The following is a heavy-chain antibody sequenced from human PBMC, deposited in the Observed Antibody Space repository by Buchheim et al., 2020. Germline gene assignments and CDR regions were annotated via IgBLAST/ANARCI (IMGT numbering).Heavy chain of an antibody. CDR2: INHSGST. J-gene: IGHJ6*03. V-gene: IGHV4-34*01. Sequence: QVQLQQWGAGLLKPSETLSLTCAVYGGSFSGYYWSWIRQPPGKGLEWIGEINHSGSTNYNSSLKSRVTISVDTSKNKFSLKLSSVTAADTAIYYCARLWVPSPAEDNYYYYYMDVWGKGTT. D-gene: IGHD6-25*01. CDR3: ARLWVPSPAEDNYYYYYMDV. CDR1: GGSFSGYY.